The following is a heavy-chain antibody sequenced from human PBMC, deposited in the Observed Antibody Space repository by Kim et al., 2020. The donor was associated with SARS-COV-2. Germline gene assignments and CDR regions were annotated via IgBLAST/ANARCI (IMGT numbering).Heavy chain of an antibody. V-gene: IGHV1-24*01. J-gene: IGHJ6*02. Sequence: ASVKVSCKVSGYTLTDLFMHWVRQAPGQGLEWMGGFDPDGGETIYAQKFQGRVTITEDTSTDTAYMELSSLRSEDTAVYYCSIDHYYYGMNDWGQGTRVTASS. CDR2: FDPDGGET. CDR3: SIDHYYYGMND. CDR1: GYTLTDLF.